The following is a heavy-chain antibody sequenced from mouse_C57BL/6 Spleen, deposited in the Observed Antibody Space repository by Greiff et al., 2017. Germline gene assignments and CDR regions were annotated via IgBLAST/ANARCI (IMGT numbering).Heavy chain of an antibody. CDR3: ARGELGRREYCFDY. J-gene: IGHJ2*01. V-gene: IGHV1-59*01. CDR1: GYTFTSYW. Sequence: QVQLQQPGAELVRPGTSVKLSCKASGYTFTSYWMHWVKQRPGQGLEWIGVIDPSDSYTNYNQKFKGKATLTVDTSSSTAYMQLSSLTSEDSAVYYCARGELGRREYCFDYWGQGTTLTVSS. CDR2: IDPSDSYT. D-gene: IGHD4-1*01.